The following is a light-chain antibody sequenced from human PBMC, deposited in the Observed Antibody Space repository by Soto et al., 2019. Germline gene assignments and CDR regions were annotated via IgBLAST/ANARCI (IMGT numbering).Light chain of an antibody. CDR1: QSILYSSNNKNY. CDR2: WAS. CDR3: QQYYSPPWT. V-gene: IGKV4-1*01. J-gene: IGKJ1*01. Sequence: DVVMTQSPDSLAVSLGERATINCKSSQSILYSSNNKNYLAWYQQKPGQPPQLLIYWASTRESGVPDRFSGSGSGTDFTLTISSLQAEDVAVYYCQQYYSPPWTLGQGTKVDI.